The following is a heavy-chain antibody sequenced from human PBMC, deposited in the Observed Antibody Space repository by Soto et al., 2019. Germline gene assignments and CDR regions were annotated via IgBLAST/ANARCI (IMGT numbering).Heavy chain of an antibody. CDR2: ISSTTNYI. CDR3: ARESEDLTSNFDY. Sequence: AGGSLRLSCAASGFTFTRYSMNWVRQAPGKGLEWVSSISSTTNYIYYADSMKGRFTVSRDNAKNSVYLEMNSPSAEDTAVYYCARESEDLTSNFDYWGQGTLVTVSS. CDR1: GFTFTRYS. V-gene: IGHV3-21*01. J-gene: IGHJ4*02.